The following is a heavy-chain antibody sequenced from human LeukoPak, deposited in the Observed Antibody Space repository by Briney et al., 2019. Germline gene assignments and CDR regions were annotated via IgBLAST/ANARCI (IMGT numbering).Heavy chain of an antibody. V-gene: IGHV3-64D*06. CDR1: GFTFSSYA. CDR2: ISSNGGST. D-gene: IGHD3-10*01. J-gene: IGHJ4*02. CDR3: VKGPSITPSDY. Sequence: PGGSLRVSCSASGFTFSSYAMHWVRQAPGKGLEYVSAISSNGGSTYYADSVKGRFTISRDNSKNTLYLQMSSLRAEDTAVYYCVKGPSITPSDYWGQGTLVTVSS.